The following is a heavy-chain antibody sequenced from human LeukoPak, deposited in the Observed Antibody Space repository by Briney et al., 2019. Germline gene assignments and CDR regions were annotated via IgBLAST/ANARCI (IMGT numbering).Heavy chain of an antibody. D-gene: IGHD6-19*01. V-gene: IGHV6-1*01. CDR2: TYYRSKWYN. J-gene: IGHJ4*02. Sequence: SQTLSVTCAISGDSVSSNNAAWNWIRQSPSRGLEWLGRTYYRSKWYNNYEVSMKGRITINPDTSKHQFSLPLNAVPPDDTAVYYCARDVGSSGWFTFADWGQGTLVTVSS. CDR1: GDSVSSNNAA. CDR3: ARDVGSSGWFTFAD.